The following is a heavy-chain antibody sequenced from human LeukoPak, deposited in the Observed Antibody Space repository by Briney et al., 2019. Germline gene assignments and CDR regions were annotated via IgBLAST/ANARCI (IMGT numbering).Heavy chain of an antibody. J-gene: IGHJ5*02. CDR1: GCSISSGYY. CDR3: ASDYGDYVGWFDP. V-gene: IGHV4-38-2*02. D-gene: IGHD4-17*01. Sequence: SETLSLTCTVSGCSISSGYYWGWIRQPLGKGLEWIGSIYHSGSTYYNPSLKSRVTISVDTSKNQFSLKLSSVTAADTAVYYCASDYGDYVGWFDPWGQGTLVTVSS. CDR2: IYHSGST.